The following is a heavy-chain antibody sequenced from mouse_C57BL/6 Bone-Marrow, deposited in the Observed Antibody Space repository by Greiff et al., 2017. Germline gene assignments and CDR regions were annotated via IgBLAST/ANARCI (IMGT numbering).Heavy chain of an antibody. CDR2: ISSGGSYT. CDR3: ASPGFAWFAY. J-gene: IGHJ3*01. Sequence: EVKLMESGGDLVKPGGSLKLSCAASGFTFSSYGMSWVRQTPDTRLEWVATISSGGSYTYYPDSVKGRITISRDNAKNTLYLQMSSLKSEDTAMYYCASPGFAWFAYWGQGTRVTVSA. V-gene: IGHV5-6*01. CDR1: GFTFSSYG.